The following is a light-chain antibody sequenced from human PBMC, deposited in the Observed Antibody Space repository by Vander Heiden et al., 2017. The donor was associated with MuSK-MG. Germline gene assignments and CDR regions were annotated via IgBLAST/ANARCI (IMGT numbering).Light chain of an antibody. CDR2: AAS. J-gene: IGKJ3*01. CDR3: QQSYSTPFT. CDR1: QSISSY. Sequence: DIQMTHSPSSLSASVGDRVTITCRASQSISSYLNWYQQKPGKAPKLLIYAASSLQSGVPSRFSGSGSGTDFTLTISSLQPEDFATYYCQQSYSTPFTFGHGTKVDIK. V-gene: IGKV1-39*01.